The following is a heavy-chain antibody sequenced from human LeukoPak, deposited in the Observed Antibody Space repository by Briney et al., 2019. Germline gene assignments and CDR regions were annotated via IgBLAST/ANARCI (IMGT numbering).Heavy chain of an antibody. CDR3: ARKGIVATTVLDY. Sequence: SETLSLTCTVSGYSISSGYYWGWIRQPPGKGLEWIGSIYHSGSTYYNPSLKSRVTISVDTSKNQFSLKLSSVTAADTAVYYCARKGIVATTVLDYWGQGTLVTVSS. V-gene: IGHV4-38-2*02. J-gene: IGHJ4*02. CDR2: IYHSGST. CDR1: GYSISSGYY. D-gene: IGHD5-12*01.